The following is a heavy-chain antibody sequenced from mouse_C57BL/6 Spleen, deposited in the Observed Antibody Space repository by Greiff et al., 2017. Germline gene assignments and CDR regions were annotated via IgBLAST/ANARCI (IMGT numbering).Heavy chain of an antibody. Sequence: QVQLQQSGAELMKPGASVKLSCKATGYTFTGYWIEWVKQRPGHGLEWIGEILPGSGSTNYNEKLKGKATFTADTSSNTAYMQLSSLTTEDSAIYYCARKGYYGSSYGDAMDYWGQGTSVTVSS. CDR3: ARKGYYGSSYGDAMDY. D-gene: IGHD1-1*01. J-gene: IGHJ4*01. CDR2: ILPGSGST. V-gene: IGHV1-9*01. CDR1: GYTFTGYW.